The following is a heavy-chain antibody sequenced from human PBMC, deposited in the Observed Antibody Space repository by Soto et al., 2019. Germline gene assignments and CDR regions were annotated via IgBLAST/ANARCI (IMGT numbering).Heavy chain of an antibody. CDR1: GFTFSIYA. V-gene: IGHV3-64D*06. CDR3: VKGEYYYDSGAYYPFDH. CDR2: ISINGDNT. Sequence: PGGSLRLSCSASGFTFSIYAMHWVRQAPGKGLEYVSSISINGDNTHYADSVKGRFTISRDNSKNTHYLQTSNLRPEDTAVYYCVKGEYYYDSGAYYPFDHWGQGTLVTVSS. J-gene: IGHJ4*02. D-gene: IGHD3-22*01.